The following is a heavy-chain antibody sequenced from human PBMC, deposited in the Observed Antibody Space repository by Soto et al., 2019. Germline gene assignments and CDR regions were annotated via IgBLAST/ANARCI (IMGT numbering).Heavy chain of an antibody. CDR3: AKLQWLEFDY. Sequence: GGSLRLSCAASGFTFSSYAMSWVRQAPGKGLEWVSAISGSGGSTYYADSVKGRSTISRDNSKNTLYLQMNSQRAEDTAVYYCAKLQWLEFDYWGQGTLVTVSS. J-gene: IGHJ4*02. D-gene: IGHD6-19*01. CDR2: ISGSGGST. V-gene: IGHV3-23*01. CDR1: GFTFSSYA.